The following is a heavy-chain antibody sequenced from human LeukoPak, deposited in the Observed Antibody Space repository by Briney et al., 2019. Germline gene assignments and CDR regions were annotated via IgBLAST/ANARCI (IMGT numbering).Heavy chain of an antibody. CDR3: ARRRDCSSTSCYAGVWFDP. J-gene: IGHJ5*02. V-gene: IGHV4-59*08. D-gene: IGHD2-2*01. CDR1: GGSISSYY. CDR2: IYYSGST. Sequence: SETLSLTCTVSGGSISSYYWSWIRQPPRKGLAWIGYIYYSGSTNYNPSLKSRVTISVDTSKNQFSLKLSSVTAADTAVYYCARRRDCSSTSCYAGVWFDPWGQGTLVTVSS.